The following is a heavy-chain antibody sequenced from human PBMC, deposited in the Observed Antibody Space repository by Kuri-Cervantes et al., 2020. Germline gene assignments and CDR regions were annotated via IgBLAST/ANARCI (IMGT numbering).Heavy chain of an antibody. CDR1: GFTFSSYG. J-gene: IGHJ4*02. V-gene: IGHV3-33*01. CDR3: ARDVARLHLAMNY. Sequence: GGSLRPSCAASGFTFSSYGTHWVRQAPGKGREWVAVIWYDGSNKYYADSVKGRFTISRDNSKNTVYLQMNSPRAEDTAVYYCARDVARLHLAMNYWGQGTLVTVSS. CDR2: IWYDGSNK. D-gene: IGHD3-16*01.